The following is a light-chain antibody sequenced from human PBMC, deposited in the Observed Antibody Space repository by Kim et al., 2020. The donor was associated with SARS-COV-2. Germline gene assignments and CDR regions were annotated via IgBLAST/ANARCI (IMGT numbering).Light chain of an antibody. V-gene: IGKV3-20*01. J-gene: IGKJ2*01. CDR1: QNVNPVY. Sequence: EVVLTQSPGTLSLSPGERATLSCRASQNVNPVYLAWHQQRRGQAPRLLIYSASKRVTGTPERFIGSGSGTDFTLTISRLEPEDFAVYYCQQYGSSPPYTFGQETQLEIK. CDR3: QQYGSSPPYT. CDR2: SAS.